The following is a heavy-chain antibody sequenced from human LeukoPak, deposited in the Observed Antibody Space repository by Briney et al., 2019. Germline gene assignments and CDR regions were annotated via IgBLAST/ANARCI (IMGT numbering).Heavy chain of an antibody. Sequence: SVKVSCKASGGTFSSYAISWVRQAPGQGLEWMGGIIPIFGTANYAQKFQSRVTITADESTSTAYMELSSLRSEDTAVYYCARNFEAMVRGGNYYYYYMDVWGKGTTVTISS. CDR1: GGTFSSYA. CDR3: ARNFEAMVRGGNYYYYYMDV. V-gene: IGHV1-69*13. D-gene: IGHD3-10*01. CDR2: IIPIFGTA. J-gene: IGHJ6*03.